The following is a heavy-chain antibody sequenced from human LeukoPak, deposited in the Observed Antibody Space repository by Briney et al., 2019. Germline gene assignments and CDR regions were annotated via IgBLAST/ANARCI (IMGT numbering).Heavy chain of an antibody. D-gene: IGHD6-19*01. V-gene: IGHV5-51*01. CDR3: ASLREYSSGSTGAFDI. Sequence: GESLKISCKGSGYSFTSYWIGWVRQMPGKGLERMGIIYPGDSDTRYSPSFQGQVTISADKSISTAYLQWSSLKASDTAMYYCASLREYSSGSTGAFDIWGQGTMVTVSS. J-gene: IGHJ3*02. CDR1: GYSFTSYW. CDR2: IYPGDSDT.